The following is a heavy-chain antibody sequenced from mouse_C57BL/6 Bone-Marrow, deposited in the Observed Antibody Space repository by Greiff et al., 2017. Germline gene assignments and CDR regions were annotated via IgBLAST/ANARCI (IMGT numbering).Heavy chain of an antibody. Sequence: EVKLVESGGGLVKPGGSLKLSCAASGFTFSDYGMHWVRQAPEKGLEWVAYISSGSSTIYYADTVTGRFTISRDNAKNTLFLQMTSLRSEDTAMYYCARGPTQDAMDYWGQGTSVTVSS. CDR2: ISSGSSTI. CDR3: ARGPTQDAMDY. J-gene: IGHJ4*01. D-gene: IGHD2-10*01. CDR1: GFTFSDYG. V-gene: IGHV5-17*01.